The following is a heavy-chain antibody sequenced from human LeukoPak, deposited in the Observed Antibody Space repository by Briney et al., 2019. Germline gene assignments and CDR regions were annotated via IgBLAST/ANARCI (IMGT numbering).Heavy chain of an antibody. V-gene: IGHV1-18*01. D-gene: IGHD2-21*02. CDR1: GYTFTSYG. J-gene: IGHJ4*02. Sequence: ASVKVSCKASGYTFTSYGISWVRQAPGQGLEWMGWISAYNGNTNYAQKLQGRVTITADESTSTAYMELSSLRSEDTAVYYCARGPIRLAYCGGDCYRPYYFDYWGQGTLVTVSS. CDR2: ISAYNGNT. CDR3: ARGPIRLAYCGGDCYRPYYFDY.